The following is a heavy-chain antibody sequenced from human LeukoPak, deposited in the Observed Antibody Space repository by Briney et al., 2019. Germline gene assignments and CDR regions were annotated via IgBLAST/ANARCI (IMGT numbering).Heavy chain of an antibody. CDR3: ARHRDNYDDRIDY. Sequence: PSETLSLTCTVSGGSISSGSYYWGWLRQPPGKGLEWIGSIYYSGSTFYNPSLKSRVTISVEASKNQFSLKLSSVTAADTAVYYCARHRDNYDDRIDYWGQGTLVTVSS. J-gene: IGHJ4*02. CDR1: GGSISSGSYY. CDR2: IYYSGST. D-gene: IGHD3-22*01. V-gene: IGHV4-39*01.